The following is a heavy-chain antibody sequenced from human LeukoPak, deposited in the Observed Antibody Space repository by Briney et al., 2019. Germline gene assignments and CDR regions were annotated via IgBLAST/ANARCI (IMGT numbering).Heavy chain of an antibody. Sequence: SETLSLTCTVSGGSMSSYYWSWIRQPPGKQLEWIGYIYYSGSTTYSPSLKSRLTISVDTSKNEFSLKLSSVTVADTAVYYCARYGLIRGFEYWGQGTLVTVSS. J-gene: IGHJ4*02. CDR1: GGSMSSYY. CDR2: IYYSGST. D-gene: IGHD3-16*01. CDR3: ARYGLIRGFEY. V-gene: IGHV4-59*01.